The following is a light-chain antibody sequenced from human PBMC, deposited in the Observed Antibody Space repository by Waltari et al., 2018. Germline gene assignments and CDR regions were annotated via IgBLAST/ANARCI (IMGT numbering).Light chain of an antibody. J-gene: IGLJ1*01. Sequence: QSALAQPASVSGSPGQSITISCTGASTDLASHYLVSWYQYHPGKAPKLMIYEAVKPRQGVWKRISGAKSGATGSLAISGRQTDEEAYYYCCSYTGSSTSDGCGSGTMVTVL. CDR1: STDLASHYL. V-gene: IGLV2-23*01. CDR3: CSYTGSSTSDG. CDR2: EAV.